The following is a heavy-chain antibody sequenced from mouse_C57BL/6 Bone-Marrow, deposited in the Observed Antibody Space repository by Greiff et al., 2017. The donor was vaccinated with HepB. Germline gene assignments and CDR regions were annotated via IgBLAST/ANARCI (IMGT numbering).Heavy chain of an antibody. CDR3: ARDWRYYGRRGYFDY. J-gene: IGHJ2*01. Sequence: EVQRVESGGGLVKPGGSLKLSCAASGFTFSSYAMSWVRQTPEKRLEWVATISDGGSYTYYPDNVKGRFTISRDNAKNNLYLQMSHLKSEDTAMYYCARDWRYYGRRGYFDYWGQGTTLTVSS. D-gene: IGHD1-1*01. CDR1: GFTFSSYA. V-gene: IGHV5-4*01. CDR2: ISDGGSYT.